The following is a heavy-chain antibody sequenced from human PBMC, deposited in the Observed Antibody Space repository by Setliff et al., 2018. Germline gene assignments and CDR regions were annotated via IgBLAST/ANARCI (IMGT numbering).Heavy chain of an antibody. CDR1: GFTFNNAW. V-gene: IGHV3-48*01. CDR3: ATNPRKGRSGGYYYDDPYYYYMDV. J-gene: IGHJ6*03. D-gene: IGHD3-22*01. CDR2: ISSRSDII. Sequence: PGGSLRLSCAVSGFTFNNAWMNWVRQVPGKGLEWVSYISSRSDIIYYADSVKGRFTISRDNAKNSLYLQVNSLRAEDTAVYYCATNPRKGRSGGYYYDDPYYYYMDVWGKGTTVTVSS.